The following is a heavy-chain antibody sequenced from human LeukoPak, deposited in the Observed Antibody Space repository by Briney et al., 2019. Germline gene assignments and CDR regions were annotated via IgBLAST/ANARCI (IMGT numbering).Heavy chain of an antibody. Sequence: YPSETLSLTCTVSGGSISSGGYYWSWIRQHPGKGLEWIGYIYYSGSTYYNPSLKSRVTISVDTSKNQFSLKLSSVTAADTVVYYCARADDILTGYQYDYWGRGTLVTVSS. V-gene: IGHV4-31*03. CDR2: IYYSGST. D-gene: IGHD3-9*01. J-gene: IGHJ4*02. CDR3: ARADDILTGYQYDY. CDR1: GGSISSGGYY.